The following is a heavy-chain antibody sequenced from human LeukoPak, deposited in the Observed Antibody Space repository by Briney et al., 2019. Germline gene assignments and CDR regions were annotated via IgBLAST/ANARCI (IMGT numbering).Heavy chain of an antibody. CDR3: ASQFGGVTALTGDAFDI. D-gene: IGHD3-16*01. V-gene: IGHV4-30-2*01. J-gene: IGHJ3*02. CDR1: GGSISSGGYS. CDR2: IYHSGST. Sequence: SETLSLTCAVSGGSISSGGYSWSWIRQPPGKGLEWIGYIYHSGSTYYNPSLKSRVTISVDRSKNQFSLKLSSVTAADTAVYYCASQFGGVTALTGDAFDIWGQGTMVTVSS.